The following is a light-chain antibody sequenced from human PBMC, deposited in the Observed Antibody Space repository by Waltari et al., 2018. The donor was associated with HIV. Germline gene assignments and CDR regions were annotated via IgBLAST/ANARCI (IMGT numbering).Light chain of an antibody. Sequence: QSVLTQPPSASGAPGQWVTISCFGSNSNIGINSVNWYQQFPGTAPKPLIYVNDHRPSGVPDRFSGSKSGTSASLAIRGLQSDDEADYYCATWDDSLRGRVFGGGTKLTVL. J-gene: IGLJ3*02. CDR3: ATWDDSLRGRV. CDR1: NSNIGINS. V-gene: IGLV1-44*01. CDR2: VND.